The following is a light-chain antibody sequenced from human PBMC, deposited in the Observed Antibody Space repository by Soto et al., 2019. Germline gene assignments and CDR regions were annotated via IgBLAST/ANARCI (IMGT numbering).Light chain of an antibody. CDR2: KAS. CDR1: QSISSW. V-gene: IGKV1-5*03. Sequence: DIQMTQSPSTLSASVGDRVTITCRASQSISSWLAWYQQKPGKAPKLLIYKASSLESGVPSRFSGSGSGTEFTLTISSLQPDGFATYYCQQYNSYPLTFGQGTKLEIK. J-gene: IGKJ2*01. CDR3: QQYNSYPLT.